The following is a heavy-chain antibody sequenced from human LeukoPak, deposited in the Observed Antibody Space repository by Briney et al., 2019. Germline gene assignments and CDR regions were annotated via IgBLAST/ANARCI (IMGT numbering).Heavy chain of an antibody. CDR2: IYHSGST. D-gene: IGHD3-9*01. Sequence: SETLSLTCIVSGDSITSGTYYWGWIRQPPGKGLEWIGSIYHSGSTYYNPSLKSRVTISVDTSKNQFSLKLSSVTAADTAVYYCARVLDTALDYWGQGTLVTVSS. V-gene: IGHV4-39*07. CDR1: GDSITSGTYY. CDR3: ARVLDTALDY. J-gene: IGHJ4*02.